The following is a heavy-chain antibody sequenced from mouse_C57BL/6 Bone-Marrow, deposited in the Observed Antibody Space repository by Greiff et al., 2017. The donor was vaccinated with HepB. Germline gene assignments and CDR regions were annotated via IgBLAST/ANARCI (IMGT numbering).Heavy chain of an antibody. D-gene: IGHD1-1*01. CDR1: GFTFSDYY. Sequence: DVKLVESEGGLVQPGSSMKLSCTASGFTFSDYYMAWVSQVPEKGLEWVANINYDGSSTYYLDSLKSRFIISRDNAKNILYLQMSSLKSEDTATYYCARDRNVYYYGSDYAMDYWGQGTSVTVSS. CDR3: ARDRNVYYYGSDYAMDY. V-gene: IGHV5-16*01. J-gene: IGHJ4*01. CDR2: INYDGSST.